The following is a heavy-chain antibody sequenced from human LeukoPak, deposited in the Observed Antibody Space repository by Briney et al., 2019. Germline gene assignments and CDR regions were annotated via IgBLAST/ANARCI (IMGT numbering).Heavy chain of an antibody. CDR2: INHSGST. J-gene: IGHJ5*02. D-gene: IGHD3-10*01. V-gene: IGHV4-34*01. CDR1: GGSFSGYY. CDR3: ARDRGFGEYKRGLLVPTGWFDP. Sequence: SETLSLTCAVYGGSFSGYYWSWIRQPPGKGLEWIGEINHSGSTNYNPSLKSRVTISVDTSKNQFSLKLSSVAAADTAVYYCARDRGFGEYKRGLLVPTGWFDPWGQGTLVTVSS.